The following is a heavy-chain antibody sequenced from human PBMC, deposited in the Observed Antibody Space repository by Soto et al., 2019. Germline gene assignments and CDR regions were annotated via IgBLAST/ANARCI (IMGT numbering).Heavy chain of an antibody. Sequence: PSETLSLTCTVSGGSISRSGYFWSWIRQHPGKGLEWIGYIYDSGSTYYNPSLKSRVSLSVDTSKNQFSLNLTSVTAADTAMYYGARSSRSYFDYWGQGTLVTVSS. CDR1: GGSISRSGYF. CDR2: IYDSGST. V-gene: IGHV4-31*03. J-gene: IGHJ4*02. CDR3: ARSSRSYFDY.